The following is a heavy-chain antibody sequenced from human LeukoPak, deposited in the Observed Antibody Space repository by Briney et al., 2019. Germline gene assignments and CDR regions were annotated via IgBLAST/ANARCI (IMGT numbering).Heavy chain of an antibody. CDR2: IYYTGST. J-gene: IGHJ4*02. CDR3: ARVGFGNTPHPIDY. CDR1: GGSISSYY. D-gene: IGHD4-23*01. V-gene: IGHV4-59*01. Sequence: SETLSLTCTVSGGSISSYYWSWIRQPPGKGLEWIGYIYYTGSTNYNPSLKSRVTISVDTSKNQFSLELSSVTAADTAVYYCARVGFGNTPHPIDYWGQGTLVTVSS.